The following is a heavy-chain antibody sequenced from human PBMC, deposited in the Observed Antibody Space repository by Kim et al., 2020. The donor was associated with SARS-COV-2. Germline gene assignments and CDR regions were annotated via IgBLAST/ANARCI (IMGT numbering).Heavy chain of an antibody. J-gene: IGHJ5*02. D-gene: IGHD3-10*01. Sequence: SETLSLTCTVSVGSISSGGYYWSWIRQHPGKGLEWIGYIYYSGSTYYNPSLKSRVTISVDTSKNQFSLKLSSVTAADTAVYYCARGEAIYYSGSGSYYTWFDPWGQGTLVTVSS. CDR2: IYYSGST. V-gene: IGHV4-31*03. CDR1: VGSISSGGYY. CDR3: ARGEAIYYSGSGSYYTWFDP.